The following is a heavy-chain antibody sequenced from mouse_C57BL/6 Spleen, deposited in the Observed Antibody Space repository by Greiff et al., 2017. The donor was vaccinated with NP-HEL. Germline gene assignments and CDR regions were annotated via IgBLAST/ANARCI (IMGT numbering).Heavy chain of an antibody. CDR3: ATEGELGRDYFDY. Sequence: VQLQQPGTELVKPGASVKLSCKASGYTFTSYWMHWVKQRPIQGLEWIGNIDPSGSDTHYNHKFKDKATLTVDKSSSTAYMPLSSLTSEDSAVYYCATEGELGRDYFDYWGQGTPLTVSS. CDR1: GYTFTSYW. V-gene: IGHV1-52*01. J-gene: IGHJ2*01. CDR2: IDPSGSDT. D-gene: IGHD4-1*01.